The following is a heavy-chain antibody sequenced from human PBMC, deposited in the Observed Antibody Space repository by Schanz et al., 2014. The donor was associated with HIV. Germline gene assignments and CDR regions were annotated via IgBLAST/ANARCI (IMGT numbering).Heavy chain of an antibody. CDR1: GGTFMTYA. Sequence: QVQLVQSGAEVEKPGSSVKVSCKASGGTFMTYAISWVRQAPGQGLEWMGGIIPVFGTTNYAQKFQGRVTITADKSTSTAYMELSSLRSEDSAVYYCARGVIRKIVVMLTLYYFDYWGQGSLVTVSS. CDR3: ARGVIRKIVVMLTLYYFDY. J-gene: IGHJ4*02. D-gene: IGHD2-15*01. CDR2: IIPVFGTT. V-gene: IGHV1-69*06.